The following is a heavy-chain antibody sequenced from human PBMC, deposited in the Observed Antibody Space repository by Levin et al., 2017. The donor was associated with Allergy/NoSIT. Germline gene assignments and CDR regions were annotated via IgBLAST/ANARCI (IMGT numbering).Heavy chain of an antibody. CDR1: GFTFNSYA. D-gene: IGHD6-19*01. V-gene: IGHV3-64D*06. CDR3: VRGSAVAGSWGDY. Sequence: GESLKISCSASGFTFNSYAMHWVRQAPGKGLEYVSAINNNGDSTYYADSVKGRFTISRDNSKNTLYLQMSSLRAEDTAVYYCVRGSAVAGSWGDYWGQGTLVTVSS. CDR2: INNNGDST. J-gene: IGHJ4*02.